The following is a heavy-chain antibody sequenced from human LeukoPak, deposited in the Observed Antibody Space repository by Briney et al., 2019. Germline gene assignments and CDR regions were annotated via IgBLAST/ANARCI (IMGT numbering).Heavy chain of an antibody. V-gene: IGHV4-59*01. D-gene: IGHD6-19*01. CDR1: GGSISSYY. CDR2: IYYSGST. CDR3: ARGGSGWPAHDY. Sequence: SETLSLTCTVSGGSISSYYWSWIRQPPGKGLEWIGYIYYSGSTNYNPSLKSRVTISVDTSKNQFSLKLSSVTAADTAVYYCARGGSGWPAHDYWGQGTLVTVSS. J-gene: IGHJ4*02.